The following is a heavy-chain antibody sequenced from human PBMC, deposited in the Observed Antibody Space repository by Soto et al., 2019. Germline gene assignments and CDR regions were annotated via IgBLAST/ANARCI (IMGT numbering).Heavy chain of an antibody. V-gene: IGHV1-18*04. CDR2: ISAYNGNT. D-gene: IGHD3-3*01. CDR1: GYTFTSYG. J-gene: IGHJ6*02. CDR3: ARDEAYYDFWSGPPGYGMDV. Sequence: ASVKVSCKASGYTFTSYGISWARQAPGQGLEWMGWISAYNGNTNYAQKLQGRVTMTTDTSTSTAYMELRSLRSDDTAVYYCARDEAYYDFWSGPPGYGMDVWGQGTTVTVSS.